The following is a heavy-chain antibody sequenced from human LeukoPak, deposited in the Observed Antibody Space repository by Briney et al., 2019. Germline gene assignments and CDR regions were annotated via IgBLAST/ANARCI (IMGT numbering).Heavy chain of an antibody. V-gene: IGHV1-69*06. CDR3: ARGLYSSGYSWYYYYYMDV. CDR2: ISPSGGST. J-gene: IGHJ6*03. CDR1: GYTFTSYD. D-gene: IGHD3-22*01. Sequence: SVKVSCKASGYTFTSYDINWVRQAPGQGPEWMGVISPSGGSTNYAQKFQGRVTITADKSTSTAYMELSSLRSEDTAVYYCARGLYSSGYSWYYYYYMDVWGKGTTVTVSS.